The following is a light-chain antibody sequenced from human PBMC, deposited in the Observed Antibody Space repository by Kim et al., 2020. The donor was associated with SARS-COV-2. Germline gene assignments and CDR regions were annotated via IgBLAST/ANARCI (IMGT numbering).Light chain of an antibody. CDR3: QQYGSSLIT. Sequence: EIVLTQSPGTLSLSPGERATLSCRASQSVSSSYLAWYQQKPGQAPRLLIYGASSRGTGIPDRFSGSGSGTDFTLTISRLEPEDFAVYYCQQYGSSLITFGQGTRLEIK. CDR2: GAS. J-gene: IGKJ5*01. CDR1: QSVSSSY. V-gene: IGKV3-20*01.